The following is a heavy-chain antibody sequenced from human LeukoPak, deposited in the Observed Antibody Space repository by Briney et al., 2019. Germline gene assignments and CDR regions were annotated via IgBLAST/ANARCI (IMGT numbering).Heavy chain of an antibody. CDR1: VFSARTIY. CDR3: VRAVHHLFYSDSGGYYGDAFDV. CDR2: IYSGGTI. D-gene: IGHD3-22*01. J-gene: IGHJ3*01. V-gene: IGHV3-53*01. Sequence: GGTLRLSCAASVFSARTIYMSWVRQAPGKGLEWVSVIYSGGTIRYAASVKGRFTISRDNSRDTLHLQMNSLRVDDTAVYDCVRAVHHLFYSDSGGYYGDAFDVWGQGTVVTAAS.